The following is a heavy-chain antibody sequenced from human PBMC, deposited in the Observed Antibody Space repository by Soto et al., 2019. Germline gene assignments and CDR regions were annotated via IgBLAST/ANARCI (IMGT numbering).Heavy chain of an antibody. V-gene: IGHV4-4*02. CDR2: IYHSGST. J-gene: IGHJ6*02. CDR1: GGSISSSNW. Sequence: ASETLSLTCAVSGGSISSSNWWSWVRQPPGKGLEWIGEIYHSGSTNYNPSLKSRVTISVDKSKNQFSLKLSSVTAADTAVYYCARRYSGYAMDYGMDVWGQGTTVTVSS. D-gene: IGHD5-12*01. CDR3: ARRYSGYAMDYGMDV.